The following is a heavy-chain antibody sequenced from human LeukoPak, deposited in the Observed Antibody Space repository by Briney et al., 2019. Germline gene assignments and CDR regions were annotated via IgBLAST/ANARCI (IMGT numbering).Heavy chain of an antibody. D-gene: IGHD2-2*01. CDR3: AVVPAANDAFDI. CDR2: IYYSGST. CDR1: GGSISSGDYY. J-gene: IGHJ3*02. Sequence: SETLSLTFTVSGGSISSGDYYWSWIRQPPGKGLEWIGYIYYSGSTYYNPSLKSRVTISVDTSKNQFSLKLSSVTAADTAVYYCAVVPAANDAFDIWGQGTMVTVSS. V-gene: IGHV4-30-4*01.